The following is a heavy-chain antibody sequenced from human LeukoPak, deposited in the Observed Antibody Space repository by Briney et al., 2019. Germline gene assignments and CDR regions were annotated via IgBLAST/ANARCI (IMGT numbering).Heavy chain of an antibody. Sequence: GGSLRLSCAASGFTFSSYAMHWVRQAPGKGLEWVAVISYDGSNKYYADSVKGRFTISRDNSKNTLYLQMNSLRAEDTAVYYCARNFEDYSSPAYYYYGMDVWGQGTTVTVSS. CDR2: ISYDGSNK. V-gene: IGHV3-30-3*01. J-gene: IGHJ6*02. D-gene: IGHD4-11*01. CDR3: ARNFEDYSSPAYYYYGMDV. CDR1: GFTFSSYA.